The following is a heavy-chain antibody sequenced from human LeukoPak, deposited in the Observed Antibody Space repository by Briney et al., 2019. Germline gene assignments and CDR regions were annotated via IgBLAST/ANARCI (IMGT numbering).Heavy chain of an antibody. J-gene: IGHJ5*02. CDR3: ARVRGYYDSSGYYSP. CDR2: IYSGGST. Sequence: GGSLRLSCAASGFTVSSNYMRWVRQAPGKGLEWVSVIYSGGSTYYADSVKGRFTISRDNAKDSLYLQMNSLKAEDTAVYYCARVRGYYDSSGYYSPWGQGTLVTVSS. CDR1: GFTVSSNY. D-gene: IGHD3-22*01. V-gene: IGHV3-66*01.